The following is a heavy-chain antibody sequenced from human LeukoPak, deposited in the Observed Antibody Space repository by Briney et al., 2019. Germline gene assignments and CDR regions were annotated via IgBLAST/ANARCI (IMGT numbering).Heavy chain of an antibody. CDR1: GGSISSGDYY. J-gene: IGHJ4*02. CDR2: IYYSGST. CDR3: EGTAAKHRAGSFDC. D-gene: IGHD6-13*01. Sequence: SETLSLTCTVSGGSISSGDYYWSWLRHPPGTGLEWIGYIYYSGSTYYNPSLKSRVTISVDTSKNQFSLKLSSVTAADTAVYYCEGTAAKHRAGSFDCWGQGTLVTVSS. V-gene: IGHV4-30-4*01.